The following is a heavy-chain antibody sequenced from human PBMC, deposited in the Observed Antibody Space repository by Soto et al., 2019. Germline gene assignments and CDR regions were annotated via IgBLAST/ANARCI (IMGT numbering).Heavy chain of an antibody. CDR2: ISSSSSYI. Sequence: GGSLILSCAASGFTFSSYSMNWVRQAPGKGLEWVSSISSSSSYIYYADSVKGRFTISRDNAKNSLYLQMNSLRAEDTAVYYCARYTAAAYNWFDPWGQGTLVTVSS. J-gene: IGHJ5*02. D-gene: IGHD6-13*01. V-gene: IGHV3-21*01. CDR3: ARYTAAAYNWFDP. CDR1: GFTFSSYS.